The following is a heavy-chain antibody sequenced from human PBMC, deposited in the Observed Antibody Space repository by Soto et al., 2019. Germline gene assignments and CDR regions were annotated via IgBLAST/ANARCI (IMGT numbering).Heavy chain of an antibody. V-gene: IGHV1-24*01. Sequence: ASVKVSCKVSGYTLTELSMHWVRQAPGKGLEWMGGFDPEDGETIYAQKFQGRVTMTEDTSTDTAYMELSSLRSEDTAVYYFATLGGFYDILTGYYNRYFDYWGQGTLVTVSS. CDR1: GYTLTELS. CDR2: FDPEDGET. J-gene: IGHJ4*02. CDR3: ATLGGFYDILTGYYNRYFDY. D-gene: IGHD3-9*01.